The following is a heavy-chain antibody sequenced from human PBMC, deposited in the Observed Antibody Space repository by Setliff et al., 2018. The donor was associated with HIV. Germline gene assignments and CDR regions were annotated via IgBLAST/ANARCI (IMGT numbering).Heavy chain of an antibody. V-gene: IGHV4-61*02. CDR2: IYSTGNT. CDR1: GDSISSGNYY. Sequence: PSETLSLTCTFSGDSISSGNYYWSWIRQPAGKGLEWIGRIYSTGNTYYNPSLKSRVAISVDTSENQFSLKLNSVTAADTAVYYCARRGRDGVLIVFATGFDPWGQGTLVTVSS. J-gene: IGHJ5*02. D-gene: IGHD2-8*01. CDR3: ARRGRDGVLIVFATGFDP.